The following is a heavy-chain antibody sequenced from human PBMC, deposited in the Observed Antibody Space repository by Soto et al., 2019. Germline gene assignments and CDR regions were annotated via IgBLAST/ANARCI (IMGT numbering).Heavy chain of an antibody. V-gene: IGHV4-34*01. Sequence: QVQLQQWGAGLLKPSETLSLTCAVYGGSFSGYYWSWIRQPPGKGLEWIGEINHSGSTNYNPSLKSRLTISVDTSKAQFSLKLSSVTAADTAVYYCARAVRWFQRYYYSGMDVWGQGTTVTVSS. CDR2: INHSGST. D-gene: IGHD4-17*01. CDR1: GGSFSGYY. J-gene: IGHJ6*02. CDR3: ARAVRWFQRYYYSGMDV.